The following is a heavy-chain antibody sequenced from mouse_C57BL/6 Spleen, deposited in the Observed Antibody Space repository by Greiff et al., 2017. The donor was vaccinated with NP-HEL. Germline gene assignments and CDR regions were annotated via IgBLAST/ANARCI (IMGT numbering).Heavy chain of an antibody. J-gene: IGHJ4*01. Sequence: QVQLQQPGAELVMPGASVKLSCKASGYTFTSYWMHWVKQRPGQGLEWIGEIDPSDSYTNYSQKFKGKSTLTVDKSSSTAYMQLSSLTSEDSAVYYCARTLRYAMDYWGQGTSVTVSS. CDR3: ARTLRYAMDY. CDR1: GYTFTSYW. CDR2: IDPSDSYT. D-gene: IGHD1-1*01. V-gene: IGHV1-69*01.